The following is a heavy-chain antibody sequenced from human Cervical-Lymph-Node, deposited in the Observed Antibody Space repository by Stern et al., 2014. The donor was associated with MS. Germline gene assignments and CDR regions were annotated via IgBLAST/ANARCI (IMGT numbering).Heavy chain of an antibody. CDR1: GFTVSRDY. V-gene: IGHV3-53*01. Sequence: EVQLVESGGGVIQPGGSLRLSCTASGFTVSRDYMTWVRQAPGQGLEWISLITNVGSTFYTDSMTSRFTISRDDSKNTVYLHMTSLRAEDTAMYYCARDTSSPERSDWWGQGTLVTVSS. D-gene: IGHD1-1*01. J-gene: IGHJ4*02. CDR2: ITNVGST. CDR3: ARDTSSPERSDW.